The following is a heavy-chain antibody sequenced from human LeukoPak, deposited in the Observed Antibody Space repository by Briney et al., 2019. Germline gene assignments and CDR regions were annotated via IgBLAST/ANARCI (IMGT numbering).Heavy chain of an antibody. Sequence: GGSLRLSCAASGFTFSSYAMSWVRQAPGKGLEWVSAISGSGGSTYYADSVKGRFTISRDNSKNTLYLQMNSLRAEDTAVYYCAKAAESYDSSGYQTPFDYWGQGTLVTVSS. D-gene: IGHD3-22*01. CDR1: GFTFSSYA. J-gene: IGHJ4*02. CDR2: ISGSGGST. CDR3: AKAAESYDSSGYQTPFDY. V-gene: IGHV3-23*01.